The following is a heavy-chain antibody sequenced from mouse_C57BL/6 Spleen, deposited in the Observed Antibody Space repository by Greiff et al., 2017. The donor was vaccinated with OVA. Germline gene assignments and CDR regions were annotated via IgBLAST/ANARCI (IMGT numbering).Heavy chain of an antibody. J-gene: IGHJ3*01. D-gene: IGHD2-2*01. CDR3: TRDPYGYDGFAY. CDR1: GFTFSSYA. Sequence: EVQRVESGEGLVKPGGSLKLSCAASGFTFSSYAMSWVRQTPEKRLAWVAYISSGGDYIYYADTVKGRFTISRDNARNTLYLQMSSLKSEDTAMYYCTRDPYGYDGFAYWGQGTLVTVSA. V-gene: IGHV5-9-1*02. CDR2: ISSGGDYI.